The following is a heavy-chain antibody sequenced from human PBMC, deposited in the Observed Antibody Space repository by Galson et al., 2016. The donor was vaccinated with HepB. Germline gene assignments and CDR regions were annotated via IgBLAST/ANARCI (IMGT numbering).Heavy chain of an antibody. V-gene: IGHV1-69*13. Sequence: SVKVSCKASGGTFNDYAINWVRQAPGRGLEWMGGIIPFFKTTNYAQKFQGRVTFIADEFTRTAYMELSGLRSEDTAFYYCARARGGYSYVFDSWGQGTLVTVAS. CDR3: ARARGGYSYVFDS. CDR1: GGTFNDYA. CDR2: IIPFFKTT. J-gene: IGHJ4*02. D-gene: IGHD5-18*01.